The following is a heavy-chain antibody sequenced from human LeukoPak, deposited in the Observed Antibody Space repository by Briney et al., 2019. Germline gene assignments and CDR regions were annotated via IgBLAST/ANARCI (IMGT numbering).Heavy chain of an antibody. CDR2: INPSGGST. CDR3: ARDIGDDSSYLEMIDY. V-gene: IGHV1-46*01. D-gene: IGHD3-22*01. CDR1: GYTFTSYY. J-gene: IGHJ4*02. Sequence: ASVKVSCKASGYTFTSYYMHWVRQAPGQGLEWMGIINPSGGSTSYAQKFQGRVTMTRDTSMSTVYMELSSLRSEDTAVYYCARDIGDDSSYLEMIDYWGQGTLVTVSS.